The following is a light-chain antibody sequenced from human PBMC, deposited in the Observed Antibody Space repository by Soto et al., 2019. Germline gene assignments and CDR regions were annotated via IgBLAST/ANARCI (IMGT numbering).Light chain of an antibody. J-gene: IGKJ1*01. V-gene: IGKV3-15*01. Sequence: EIVMTQPPGTLSVSPGERTTLSCRASQSVSRVLAWYQQKPGQAPRLLIYGASTRATGIPVRFSGSGSGTEFTLTISSLQSEDFAVYYCQQYDKWPPTFGQGTKVDI. CDR3: QQYDKWPPT. CDR1: QSVSRV. CDR2: GAS.